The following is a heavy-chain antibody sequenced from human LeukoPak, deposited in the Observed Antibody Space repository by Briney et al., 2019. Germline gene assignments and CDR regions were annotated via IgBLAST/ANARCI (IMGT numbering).Heavy chain of an antibody. CDR1: GFTFSTYW. Sequence: PGGSLRLSCAASGFTFSTYWMHWVRQAPGKGLEWVSRIQSDGSSSDYADSVKGRFIISRDNAKNTLYLQMSSLRVEDTAVYFCVREPRFQSHEGFDYWGQGSLVTVS. J-gene: IGHJ4*02. CDR3: VREPRFQSHEGFDY. D-gene: IGHD3-10*01. CDR2: IQSDGSSS. V-gene: IGHV3-74*01.